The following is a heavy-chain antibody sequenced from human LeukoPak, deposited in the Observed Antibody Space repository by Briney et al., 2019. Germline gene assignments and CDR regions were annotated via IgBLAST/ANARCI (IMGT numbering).Heavy chain of an antibody. Sequence: SETLSLTCAVYGGSFSGYYWSWIRQPPGKGLEWIGEINHSGSTNYNPSLKSRVTISVDTSKNQFSLKLSSVTAADTAVYYCASIKRGTIFGDHPAYFDTRGQGNMFTVSS. D-gene: IGHD3-3*01. CDR1: GGSFSGYY. V-gene: IGHV4-34*01. CDR2: INHSGST. CDR3: ASIKRGTIFGDHPAYFDT. J-gene: IGHJ4*02.